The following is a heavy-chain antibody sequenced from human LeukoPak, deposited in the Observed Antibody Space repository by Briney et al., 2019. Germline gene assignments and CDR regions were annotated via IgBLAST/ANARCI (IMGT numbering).Heavy chain of an antibody. Sequence: ASVKVSCKASGYTFTGYYMHWVRQAPGQGLEWMGWINPNSGGTNYAQKFQGRVTMTRDTSISTAYMELSRLRSDDTAVYYCARHWMTVAPYWYFDLWGRGTLVTVSS. V-gene: IGHV1-2*02. D-gene: IGHD6-19*01. J-gene: IGHJ2*01. CDR2: INPNSGGT. CDR1: GYTFTGYY. CDR3: ARHWMTVAPYWYFDL.